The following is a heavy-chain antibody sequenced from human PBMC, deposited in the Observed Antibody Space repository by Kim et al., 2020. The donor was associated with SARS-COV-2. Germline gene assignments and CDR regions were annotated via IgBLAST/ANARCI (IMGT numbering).Heavy chain of an antibody. V-gene: IGHV3-23*03. CDR3: AKDLGDGSKVVDY. CDR1: GFTFSNYA. CDR2: IYSDGITT. J-gene: IGHJ4*02. D-gene: IGHD3-16*01. Sequence: GGSLRLSCAASGFTFSNYAMTWVRQAPGKGLEWVSVIYSDGITTYYADSVKGRFTMSRDNSKNMLYLQMNSLRAEDTAVYYCAKDLGDGSKVVDYWGQGTLVTVSS.